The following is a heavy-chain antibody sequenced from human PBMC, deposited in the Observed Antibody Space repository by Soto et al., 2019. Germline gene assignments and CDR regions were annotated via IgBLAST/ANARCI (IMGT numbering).Heavy chain of an antibody. V-gene: IGHV3-21*01. CDR2: ISSSSSYI. Sequence: GGSRRLSCAASVFTFSSYSMNWVRQSPVKGLEWVSSISSSSSYIYYADSVKGRFTISRDNAKNSLYLQMNSLRAEDTAVYYCARDQLSSGWPDYWGQGTLVTVSS. D-gene: IGHD6-19*01. J-gene: IGHJ4*02. CDR1: VFTFSSYS. CDR3: ARDQLSSGWPDY.